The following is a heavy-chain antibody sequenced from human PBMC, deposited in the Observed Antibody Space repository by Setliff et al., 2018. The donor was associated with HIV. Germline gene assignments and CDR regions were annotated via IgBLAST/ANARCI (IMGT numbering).Heavy chain of an antibody. CDR1: GFTFSSYA. CDR3: ARDLSPGITAPLDY. V-gene: IGHV3-23*03. D-gene: IGHD6-13*01. J-gene: IGHJ4*02. CDR2: IYSDGGTT. Sequence: GGSLRLSCAASGFTFSSYAMTWVRQAPGKGLEWVSVIYSDGGTTYSADSVKGRFTISRGNAKNSLYLQMNSLRAEDTAVYYCARDLSPGITAPLDYWGQGTLVTVSS.